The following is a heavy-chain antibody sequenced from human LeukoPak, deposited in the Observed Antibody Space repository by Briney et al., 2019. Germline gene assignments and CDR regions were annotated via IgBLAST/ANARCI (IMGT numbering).Heavy chain of an antibody. V-gene: IGHV3-53*01. Sequence: GGSLRLSCAASGFTVSSNYMSWVRQAPGKGLEWVSIIYSGGSTFYADSVKGRFTISRDNSKNTLYLQMNSLRAEDTAVYYCARAGTLRGVRDYYYMDVWGKGTTVTVSS. CDR2: IYSGGST. D-gene: IGHD3-10*01. CDR3: ARAGTLRGVRDYYYMDV. J-gene: IGHJ6*03. CDR1: GFTVSSNY.